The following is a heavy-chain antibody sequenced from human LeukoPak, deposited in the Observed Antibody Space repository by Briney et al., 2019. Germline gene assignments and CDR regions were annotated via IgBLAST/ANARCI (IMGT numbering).Heavy chain of an antibody. V-gene: IGHV3-7*01. D-gene: IGHD3-10*01. Sequence: PGGSLRLSCAASGFTFSSYWMSWVRQAPGKGLEWVANIKQDGSEKYYVDSVKGRFTISRDNAKNSLYLQMNSLRAEDTAVYYCARRVGRGVYYYYYYMDVWGKGTTVTVSS. CDR3: ARRVGRGVYYYYYYMDV. J-gene: IGHJ6*03. CDR2: IKQDGSEK. CDR1: GFTFSSYW.